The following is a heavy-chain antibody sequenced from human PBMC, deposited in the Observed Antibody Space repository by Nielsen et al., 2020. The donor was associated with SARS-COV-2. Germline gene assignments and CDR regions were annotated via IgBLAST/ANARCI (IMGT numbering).Heavy chain of an antibody. Sequence: SETLSLTCAVYGGSFSGYYWSWIRQPPGKGLEWIGEINHSGSTNYNPSLKSRVTISVDTSKNQFSLKLSSVTAADTAVYYCARGSDYVWGSYRPGRYYFDYWGQGTLVTVSS. D-gene: IGHD3-16*02. CDR3: ARGSDYVWGSYRPGRYYFDY. CDR1: GGSFSGYY. CDR2: INHSGST. J-gene: IGHJ4*02. V-gene: IGHV4-34*01.